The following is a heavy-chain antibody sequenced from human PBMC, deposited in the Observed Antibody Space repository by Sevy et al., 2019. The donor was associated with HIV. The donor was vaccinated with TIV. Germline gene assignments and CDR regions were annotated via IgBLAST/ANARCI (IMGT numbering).Heavy chain of an antibody. V-gene: IGHV3-23*01. Sequence: GGSLRLSCTASGFTFNTYAMSWVRRAPGMGLEWVSAIGSGGTTYYVDSVKGRFTISRDNSKTTLYLQMNSLRVDDTAVYYCAKNLRGKYLEGYFDYWGQGILVTVSS. CDR2: IGSGGTT. CDR3: AKNLRGKYLEGYFDY. CDR1: GFTFNTYA. J-gene: IGHJ4*02. D-gene: IGHD1-20*01.